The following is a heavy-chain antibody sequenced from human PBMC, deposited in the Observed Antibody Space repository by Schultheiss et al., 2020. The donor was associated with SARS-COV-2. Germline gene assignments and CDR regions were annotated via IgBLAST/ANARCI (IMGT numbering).Heavy chain of an antibody. CDR3: ARDRRSSWYYYGMDV. D-gene: IGHD6-13*01. Sequence: SETLSLTCAVYGGSFSGYYWSWIRQPPGKGLEWIGEINHSGSSNYSPSLKSRVTISVDTSKNQFSLKLSSVTAADTAVYYCARDRRSSWYYYGMDVWGQGTTVTVSS. V-gene: IGHV4-34*01. J-gene: IGHJ6*02. CDR2: INHSGSS. CDR1: GGSFSGYY.